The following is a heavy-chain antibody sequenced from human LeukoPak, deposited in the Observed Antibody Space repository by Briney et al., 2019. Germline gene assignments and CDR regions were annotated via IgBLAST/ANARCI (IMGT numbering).Heavy chain of an antibody. J-gene: IGHJ6*02. CDR2: IYYSGST. V-gene: IGHV4-59*01. CDR1: GGSISSYY. CDR3: ARGNCGGDCYSINYYGVDV. D-gene: IGHD2-21*02. Sequence: PSETLSLTCTVSGGSISSYYWSWIRQPPGKGLEWIGYIYYSGSTNYNPSLKSRVTISVDTSKNQFSLKLSSVTAADTAVYYCARGNCGGDCYSINYYGVDVWGQGTTVTVSS.